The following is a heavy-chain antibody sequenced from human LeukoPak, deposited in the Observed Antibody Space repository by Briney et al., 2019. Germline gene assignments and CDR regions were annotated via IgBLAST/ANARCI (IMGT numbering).Heavy chain of an antibody. CDR2: INPSGGST. D-gene: IGHD3-3*01. J-gene: IGHJ6*02. CDR3: ARGGHDFWSGYYGTYYYYGMDV. CDR1: GYTFTSYY. V-gene: IGHV1-46*01. Sequence: GASVKVSCKASGYTFTSYYMHWVRRAPGQGLEWMGIINPSGGSTSYAQKFQGRVTMTRDTSTSTVYMELSSLRSEDTAVYYCARGGHDFWSGYYGTYYYYGMDVWGQGTTVTVSS.